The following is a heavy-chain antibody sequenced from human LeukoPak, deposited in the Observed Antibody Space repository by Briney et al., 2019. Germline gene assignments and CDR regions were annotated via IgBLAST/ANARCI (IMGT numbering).Heavy chain of an antibody. V-gene: IGHV4-61*03. J-gene: IGHJ4*02. D-gene: IGHD6-19*01. CDR3: ARDSPGGSSGWYCLDY. Sequence: KSSETLSLTCTVSGASVSSNSYHWSWIRQAPGKGLEWIGHSGNSDYKPSLKSRITISTDTSNNHFSLNLVSVTAADTAVYYCARDSPGGSSGWYCLDYWGQGTLVTVSS. CDR1: GASVSSNSYH. CDR2: HSGNS.